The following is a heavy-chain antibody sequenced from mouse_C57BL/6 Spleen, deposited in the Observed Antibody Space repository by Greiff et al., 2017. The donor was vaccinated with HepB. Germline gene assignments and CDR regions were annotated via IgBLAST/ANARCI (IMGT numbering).Heavy chain of an antibody. CDR2: ISYDGSN. CDR1: GYSITSGYY. J-gene: IGHJ2*01. D-gene: IGHD4-1*01. CDR3: ARGGLDWDGDY. Sequence: VQLQQSGPGLVKPSQSLSLTCSVTGYSITSGYYWNWIRQFPGNKLEWMGYISYDGSNNYNPSLKNRISITRDTSKNQFFLKLNSVTTEDTATYYCARGGLDWDGDYWGQGTTLTVSS. V-gene: IGHV3-6*01.